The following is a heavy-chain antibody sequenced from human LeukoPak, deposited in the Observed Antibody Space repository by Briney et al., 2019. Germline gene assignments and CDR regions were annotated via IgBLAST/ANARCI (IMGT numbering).Heavy chain of an antibody. CDR1: KFTFSSYA. D-gene: IGHD2/OR15-2a*01. CDR2: IWYDGSNK. J-gene: IGHJ4*02. Sequence: GGSLRLSCAASKFTFSSYAMHWVRQAPGKGLEWVALIWYDGSNKYYTDSVKGRLTNSRDNSKNTLYLQMNSLRAEDTAIYYCAREGPRGNSQFDYWGQGTLVTVSS. V-gene: IGHV3-33*08. CDR3: AREGPRGNSQFDY.